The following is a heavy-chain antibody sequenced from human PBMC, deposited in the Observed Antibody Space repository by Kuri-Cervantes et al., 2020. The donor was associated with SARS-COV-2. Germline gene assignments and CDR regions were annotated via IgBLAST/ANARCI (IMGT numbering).Heavy chain of an antibody. CDR1: GVTFSSYA. D-gene: IGHD6-6*01. CDR2: ISYDGSNK. Sequence: GGLLRLSCAASGVTFSSYAMHWVRQAPGKGLEWVAVISYDGSNKYYADSVKGRFTISRDNSKNTLYLQMNSLRAEDTAVYYCARVNDVIAARLHDAFDIWSQGTMVTVSS. CDR3: ARVNDVIAARLHDAFDI. J-gene: IGHJ3*02. V-gene: IGHV3-30-3*01.